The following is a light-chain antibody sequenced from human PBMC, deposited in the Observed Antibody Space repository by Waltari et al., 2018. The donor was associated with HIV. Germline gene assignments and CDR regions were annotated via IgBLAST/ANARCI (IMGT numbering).Light chain of an antibody. V-gene: IGLV3-25*03. J-gene: IGLJ3*02. Sequence: SYDVTQPSSVSVSPGQTARITCSGYPFPDQFVYWYQQKPGQAPVLVIYQDTQRPSGIPERFSGSSSGTVATLTIRGVRTEDEADYHCQSADLSGTYWVFGGGTKLTVL. CDR1: PFPDQF. CDR3: QSADLSGTYWV. CDR2: QDT.